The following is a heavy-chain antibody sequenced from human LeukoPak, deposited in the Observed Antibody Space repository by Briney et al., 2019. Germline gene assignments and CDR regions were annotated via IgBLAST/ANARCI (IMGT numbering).Heavy chain of an antibody. Sequence: GGSLRLSCAASGFTFRNYAMTWVRQAPGQGLEWVSDISGSGSTTYYADSVKGRFTISRDNSKNMVHLQVNSLRAEDTAVYYCASTTLFPFWGQGTLVTVSS. D-gene: IGHD1-1*01. J-gene: IGHJ4*02. V-gene: IGHV3-23*01. CDR2: ISGSGSTT. CDR1: GFTFRNYA. CDR3: ASTTLFPF.